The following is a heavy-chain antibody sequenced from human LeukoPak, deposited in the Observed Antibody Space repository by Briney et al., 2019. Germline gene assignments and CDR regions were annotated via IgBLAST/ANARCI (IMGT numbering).Heavy chain of an antibody. CDR2: ISSSGRTI. D-gene: IGHD6-13*01. CDR3: ARRDSSSWYGVDY. V-gene: IGHV3-11*01. J-gene: IGHJ4*02. Sequence: GGSLRLSCAASGFTFSDYYMSWIRQAPGKGLEWVSYISSSGRTIYYADSVKGRFTISRDNAKNSLFLQMNSLRAEDTAVYYCARRDSSSWYGVDYWGQGTPVTVSS. CDR1: GFTFSDYY.